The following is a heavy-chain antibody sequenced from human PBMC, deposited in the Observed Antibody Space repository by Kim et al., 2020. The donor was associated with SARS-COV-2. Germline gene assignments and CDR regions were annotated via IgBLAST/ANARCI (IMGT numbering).Heavy chain of an antibody. J-gene: IGHJ4*02. D-gene: IGHD6-13*01. Sequence: SETLSLTCTVSGGSINSYYWSWIRQPPGKGLEWIGYIYYSGSTNYNPSLKSRVTISVDTSKNQFSLKLSSVTAADTAVYYCARSIAAAAAFDYWGQGTLVTVSS. CDR1: GGSINSYY. CDR3: ARSIAAAAAFDY. V-gene: IGHV4-59*08. CDR2: IYYSGST.